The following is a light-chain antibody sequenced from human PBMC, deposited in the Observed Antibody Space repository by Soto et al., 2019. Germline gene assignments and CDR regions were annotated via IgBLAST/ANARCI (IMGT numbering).Light chain of an antibody. Sequence: QSALTQPASVSGSPGQSITISCTGAISDIGGYNYVSWFQQHPGKAPKLVIYEVTNRPSGVSNRFSGSKSGNTASLTISGLQTEDEAVYYCSSYTSTDTLVVFGGGTKLTVL. V-gene: IGLV2-14*01. J-gene: IGLJ2*01. CDR3: SSYTSTDTLVV. CDR1: ISDIGGYNY. CDR2: EVT.